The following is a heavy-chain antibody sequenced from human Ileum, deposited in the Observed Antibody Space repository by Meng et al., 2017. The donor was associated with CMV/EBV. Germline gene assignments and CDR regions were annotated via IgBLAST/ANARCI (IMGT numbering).Heavy chain of an antibody. CDR1: GFTLDSFG. CDR2: ISSSSSTI. J-gene: IGHJ4*02. Sequence: GESLKISCVASGFTLDSFGMHWVRQAPGKGLEWVSYISSSSSTIYYVDSVRGRFTISRDNAKNSLYLQMNSLRAEDTAVYYCARDGNQGDYWGQGTLVTVSS. CDR3: ARDGNQGDY. V-gene: IGHV3-48*04. D-gene: IGHD1-26*01.